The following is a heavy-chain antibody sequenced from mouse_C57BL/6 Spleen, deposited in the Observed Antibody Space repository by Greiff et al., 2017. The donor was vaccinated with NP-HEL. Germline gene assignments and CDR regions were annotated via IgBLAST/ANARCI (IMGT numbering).Heavy chain of an antibody. CDR3: AREGIYYDYDGYYFDY. J-gene: IGHJ2*01. CDR1: GYAFSSSL. Sequence: VQLQQSGPELVKPGASVKISCKASGYAFSSSLMNWVKQRPGKGLEWIGRIYPGDGDTKYNGKFKGKATLTADKSSSTAYMQRSSLTSEDSAVYFCAREGIYYDYDGYYFDYWGQGTTLTVSS. D-gene: IGHD2-4*01. CDR2: IYPGDGDT. V-gene: IGHV1-82*01.